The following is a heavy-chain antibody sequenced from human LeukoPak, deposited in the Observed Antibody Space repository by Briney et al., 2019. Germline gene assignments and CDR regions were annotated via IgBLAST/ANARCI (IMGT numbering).Heavy chain of an antibody. J-gene: IGHJ4*02. V-gene: IGHV3-21*01. CDR1: GFTFSSYS. Sequence: AGGSLRLSCAASGFTFSSYSMNWVRQTPGKGLEWVSSISSSGSYIYYADSVKGRFTISRDNAKNSLYLQMNSLRAEDTAVYYCAREYYDFWSGYYPVDYWGQGTLVTVSS. CDR3: AREYYDFWSGYYPVDY. D-gene: IGHD3-3*01. CDR2: ISSSGSYI.